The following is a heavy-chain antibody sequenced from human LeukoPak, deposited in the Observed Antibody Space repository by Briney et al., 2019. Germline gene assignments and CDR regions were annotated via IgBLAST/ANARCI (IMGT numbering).Heavy chain of an antibody. D-gene: IGHD3-10*01. CDR3: ARDAGSSLWFDP. CDR1: GGSISSGGYY. V-gene: IGHV4-30-2*01. Sequence: PSQTLSLTCTVSGGSISSGGYYWSWIRQPPGKGLEWIGYIYHSGSTYYNPSLKSRVTISVDRSKNQFSLKLSSVTAADTAVYYCARDAGSSLWFDPWGQGTLVTVSS. J-gene: IGHJ5*02. CDR2: IYHSGST.